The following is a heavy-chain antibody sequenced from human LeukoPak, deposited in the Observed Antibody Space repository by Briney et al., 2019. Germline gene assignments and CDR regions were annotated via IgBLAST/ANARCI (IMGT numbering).Heavy chain of an antibody. D-gene: IGHD3-9*01. CDR2: ISPYNGNT. CDR1: GYIFSTYG. J-gene: IGHJ4*02. Sequence: ASVKVSCKTSGYIFSTYGISWVRQAPGQGLEWMGFISPYNGNTKYAQKLQGRVTMTTDTSTSTAYMELRSLRSDDTAMYYCARETYHGILTGTDYWGQGTLVTVSS. V-gene: IGHV1-18*01. CDR3: ARETYHGILTGTDY.